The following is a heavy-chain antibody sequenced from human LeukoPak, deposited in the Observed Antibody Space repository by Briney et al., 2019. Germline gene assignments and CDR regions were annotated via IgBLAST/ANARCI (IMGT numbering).Heavy chain of an antibody. V-gene: IGHV3-23*01. Sequence: PGGSLRLSCAASGFTFRSYAMSWVRQTPGKGLQWVSSISGSAGNTYYADSVKGRFTISRDNSRNTLYLQMDGLRGDDTATYYCAKDMGSPARSDDYWGQGTLVTVSS. J-gene: IGHJ4*02. CDR1: GFTFRSYA. CDR3: AKDMGSPARSDDY. CDR2: ISGSAGNT. D-gene: IGHD3-16*01.